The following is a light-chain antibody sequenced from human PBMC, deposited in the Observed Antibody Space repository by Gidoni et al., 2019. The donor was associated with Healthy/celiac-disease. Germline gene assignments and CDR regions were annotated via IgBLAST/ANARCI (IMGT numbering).Light chain of an antibody. CDR3: QQLNSYPLT. J-gene: IGKJ4*01. CDR2: AAS. V-gene: IGKV1-9*01. CDR1: QSISSY. Sequence: DSQPTQYPSVLSASVRDRVTITCRASQSISSYLAWYQQKPGKDPTLLIYAASTLQSGVPSRFSGSGSGTEFTLTISSLQPEDFATYYCQQLNSYPLTFGGGTKVEIK.